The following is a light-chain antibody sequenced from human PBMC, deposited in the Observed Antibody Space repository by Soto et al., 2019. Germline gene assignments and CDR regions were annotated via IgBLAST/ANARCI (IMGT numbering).Light chain of an antibody. CDR3: CSYAGSSTSVV. J-gene: IGLJ2*01. CDR2: EGS. Sequence: QSALTQPASVSGSPGQSITISCTGTSSDVGSYNLVSWNQQHPGRAPKLMIYEGSKRPSGVSNRFSGSKSGNTASLTISGLQAEDEADYYCCSYAGSSTSVVFGGGTKVTVL. CDR1: SSDVGSYNL. V-gene: IGLV2-23*01.